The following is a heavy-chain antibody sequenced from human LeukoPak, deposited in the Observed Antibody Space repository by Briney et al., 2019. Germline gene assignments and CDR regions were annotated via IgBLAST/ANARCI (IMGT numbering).Heavy chain of an antibody. CDR2: IIPIFGTA. Sequence: SVKVSCKASGGTFSSYAISWVRQAPGQGLEWMGGIIPIFGTANYAQKFQGRVTITADESTSTAYMELSSLRSEDMAVYYCARALGYCSSTSCYLPHWGQGTLVTVSS. CDR1: GGTFSSYA. CDR3: ARALGYCSSTSCYLPH. D-gene: IGHD2-2*01. J-gene: IGHJ4*02. V-gene: IGHV1-69*01.